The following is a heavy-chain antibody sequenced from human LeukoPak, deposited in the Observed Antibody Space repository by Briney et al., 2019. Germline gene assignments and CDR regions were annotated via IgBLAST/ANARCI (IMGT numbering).Heavy chain of an antibody. Sequence: PGGSLRLSCAASGFTFSSYTMNWVRQAPGKGLEWVSSIAGSSGYISYADSVKGRFTISRDNAKNTLYLQMNSLRAEDTAVYYCARLGDIYCSRTSCSLDYWGQGTLVTVSS. D-gene: IGHD2-2*01. CDR2: IAGSSGYI. CDR1: GFTFSSYT. CDR3: ARLGDIYCSRTSCSLDY. V-gene: IGHV3-21*01. J-gene: IGHJ4*02.